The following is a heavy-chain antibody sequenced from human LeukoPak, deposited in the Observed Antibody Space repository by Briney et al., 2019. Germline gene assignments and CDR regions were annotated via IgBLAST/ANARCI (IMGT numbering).Heavy chain of an antibody. V-gene: IGHV4-34*01. CDR3: VRDRCGGDCYPNWFDP. CDR1: GGSFSGYH. CDR2: VNYSGST. Sequence: PSETLSLTCAVYGGSFSGYHWTWIRQSPGKGLEWIGDVNYSGSTNYNPPLKSRVTMSVDTSKNQFSLKLTSVTAADSAVYYCVRDRCGGDCYPNWFDPWGQGTQVTVFS. D-gene: IGHD2-21*02. J-gene: IGHJ5*02.